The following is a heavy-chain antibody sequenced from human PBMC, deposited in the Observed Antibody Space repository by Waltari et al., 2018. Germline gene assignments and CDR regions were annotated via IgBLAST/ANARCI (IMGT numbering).Heavy chain of an antibody. V-gene: IGHV3-30*02. D-gene: IGHD2-21*02. Sequence: QVQLVESGGGVVQPGGSLRLSCAASGFTFSSYGMHWVRQAPGKGLKWVAFLRYDGSNKYYADSVKGRFTISRDNSKNTLYLQMNSLRAEDTAVYYCAKDRCGGDCYYFDYWGQGTLVTVSS. CDR3: AKDRCGGDCYYFDY. J-gene: IGHJ4*02. CDR1: GFTFSSYG. CDR2: LRYDGSNK.